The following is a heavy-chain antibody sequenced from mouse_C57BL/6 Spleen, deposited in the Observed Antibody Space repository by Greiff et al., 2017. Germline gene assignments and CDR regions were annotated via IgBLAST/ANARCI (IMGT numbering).Heavy chain of an antibody. CDR2: ISYDGSN. J-gene: IGHJ2*01. CDR1: GYSITSGYY. CDR3: ATGIGYFDY. V-gene: IGHV3-6*01. Sequence: EVHLVESGPGLVKPSQSLSLTCSVTGYSITSGYYWNWIRQFPGNKLEWMGYISYDGSNNYNPSLKNRISITRDTSKNQFFLKLNSVTTEDTATYYCATGIGYFDYWGQGTTLTVSS.